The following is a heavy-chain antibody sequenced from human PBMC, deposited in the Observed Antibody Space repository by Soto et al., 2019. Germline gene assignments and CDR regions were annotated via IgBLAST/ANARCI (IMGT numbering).Heavy chain of an antibody. J-gene: IGHJ4*02. CDR1: GGTFSSYA. D-gene: IGHD3-3*01. CDR3: ATGRHKFWSGYYCFDY. V-gene: IGHV1-69*13. CDR2: IIPIFGTA. Sequence: ASVKVSCKASGGTFSSYAISWVRQAPGQGLEWMGGIIPIFGTANYAQKFQGRVTITADESTSKAYMELSSLRSEDTAVYYCATGRHKFWSGYYCFDYWGQGTLVTVSS.